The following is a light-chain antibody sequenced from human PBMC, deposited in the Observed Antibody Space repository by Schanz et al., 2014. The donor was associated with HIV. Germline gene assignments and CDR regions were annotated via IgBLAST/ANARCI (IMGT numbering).Light chain of an antibody. CDR1: QSVSGNY. Sequence: VLTQSPVTLSLSPGETATLSCGASQSVSGNYLAWYQQKPGLAPRLLIYDASSRATGIPDRFSGSGSGTDFTLTISRLEPEDFAVYYCQQYGSSRYTFGQGTKLEIK. CDR3: QQYGSSRYT. CDR2: DAS. J-gene: IGKJ2*01. V-gene: IGKV3D-20*01.